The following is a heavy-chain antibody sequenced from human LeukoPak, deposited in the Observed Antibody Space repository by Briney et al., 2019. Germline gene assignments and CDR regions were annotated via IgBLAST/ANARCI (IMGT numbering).Heavy chain of an antibody. V-gene: IGHV3-74*03. J-gene: IGHJ4*02. CDR2: INSDGSDI. Sequence: GGSLRLSCAASGFTFSSYWMHWVRQAPGKGLVWVSNINSDGSDIKYADSVKGRFTISRDNAKNTLYLQMNSLRVEDTAVYYCARVTVVAATNYWGRGTLVTVSS. CDR3: ARVTVVAATNY. D-gene: IGHD2-15*01. CDR1: GFTFSSYW.